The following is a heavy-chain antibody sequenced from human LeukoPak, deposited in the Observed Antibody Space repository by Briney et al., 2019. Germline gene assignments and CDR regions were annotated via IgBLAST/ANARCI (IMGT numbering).Heavy chain of an antibody. CDR1: GGSISSSSYY. CDR2: ISSSGSTI. V-gene: IGHV3-11*04. Sequence: LSLTCTVSGGSISSSSYYMSWIRQAPGKGLEWASYISSSGSTIYYADSVKGRFTISRDNAKNSLYLQMNSLRAEDTAVYYCAGGPGITIFGVVTNPFDYWGQGTLVTVSS. D-gene: IGHD3-3*01. CDR3: AGGPGITIFGVVTNPFDY. J-gene: IGHJ4*02.